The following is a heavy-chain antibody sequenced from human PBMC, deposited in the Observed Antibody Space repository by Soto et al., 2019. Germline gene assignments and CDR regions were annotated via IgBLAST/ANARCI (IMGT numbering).Heavy chain of an antibody. CDR1: GGSISSGGYY. Sequence: SETLSLTCTVSGGSISSGGYYWSWIRQHPGKGLEWIGYIYYSGSTYYNPSLKSRVTISVDTSKNQFSLKLSSVTAADTAVYYCARVYDSSGFPFDYWGQGTLVTVSS. V-gene: IGHV4-31*03. CDR2: IYYSGST. CDR3: ARVYDSSGFPFDY. D-gene: IGHD3-22*01. J-gene: IGHJ4*02.